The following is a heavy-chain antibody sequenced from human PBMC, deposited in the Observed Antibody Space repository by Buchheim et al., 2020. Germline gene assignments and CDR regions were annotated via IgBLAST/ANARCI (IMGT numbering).Heavy chain of an antibody. J-gene: IGHJ6*02. D-gene: IGHD2-2*01. CDR1: GFTFSSYG. Sequence: QVQLVESGGGVVQPGRSLRLSCAASGFTFSSYGMHWVRQAPGKGLEWVAVIWYDGSNKYYADSVKGRFAISRDNSKNTLYLQMNSLRAEDTAVYYCARAREYQLLRSGMDVWGQGTT. V-gene: IGHV3-33*01. CDR3: ARAREYQLLRSGMDV. CDR2: IWYDGSNK.